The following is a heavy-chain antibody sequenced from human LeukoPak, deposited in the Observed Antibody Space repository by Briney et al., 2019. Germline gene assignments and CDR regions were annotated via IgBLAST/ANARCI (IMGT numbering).Heavy chain of an antibody. J-gene: IGHJ6*03. V-gene: IGHV3-30*18. CDR2: ISYDGSNK. Sequence: GGSLRLCCAASGFTFSSYGMHWVRQAPGKGLEWVAVISYDGSNKYYADSVKGRFTISRDNSKNTLYLQMNSLRAEDTAVYYCAKDRVVRGVRYYYYMDVWGKGTTVTVSS. CDR1: GFTFSSYG. D-gene: IGHD3-10*01. CDR3: AKDRVVRGVRYYYYMDV.